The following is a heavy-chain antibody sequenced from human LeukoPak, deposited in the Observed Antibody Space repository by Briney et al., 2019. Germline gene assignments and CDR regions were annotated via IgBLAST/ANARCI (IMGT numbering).Heavy chain of an antibody. V-gene: IGHV1-2*02. Sequence: ASVKVSCKASGYTFTDYYIHWVRQAPGQGLEWMGWINPNSGGTKYEQKFQGRVTMTTDTSISTAYMEMSRLTSDDTAVYYCARDAHNGYEFHDWFDPWGQGALVTVSS. CDR3: ARDAHNGYEFHDWFDP. CDR1: GYTFTDYY. CDR2: INPNSGGT. D-gene: IGHD5-12*01. J-gene: IGHJ5*02.